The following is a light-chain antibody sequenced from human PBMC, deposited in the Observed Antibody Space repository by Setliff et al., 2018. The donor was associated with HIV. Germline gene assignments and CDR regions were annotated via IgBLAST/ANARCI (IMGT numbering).Light chain of an antibody. Sequence: IVMTQSPDSLTLSLGERATINCRSSQSVFFTSNNKNYLAWYQQKPGQAPKLLIYWASARQFGVPDRFSGDGSGTDFTLTISSLQAEDVAVYYCQQYHTAPLTFGGGTKVDIK. J-gene: IGKJ4*01. CDR3: QQYHTAPLT. CDR1: QSVFFTSNNKNY. V-gene: IGKV4-1*01. CDR2: WAS.